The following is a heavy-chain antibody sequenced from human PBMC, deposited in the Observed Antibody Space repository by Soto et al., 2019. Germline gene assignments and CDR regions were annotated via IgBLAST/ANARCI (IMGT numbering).Heavy chain of an antibody. J-gene: IGHJ4*02. CDR3: ARVRRDYYGSGSYYPLFDY. Sequence: ASETLSLTCTVSGGSISSYYWSWIRQPPGKGLEWIGYIYYSGSTNYNPSLKSRVTISVDTSKNQFSLKLSSVTAADTAVYYCARVRRDYYGSGSYYPLFDYWGQGTLVTVS. D-gene: IGHD3-10*01. V-gene: IGHV4-59*01. CDR2: IYYSGST. CDR1: GGSISSYY.